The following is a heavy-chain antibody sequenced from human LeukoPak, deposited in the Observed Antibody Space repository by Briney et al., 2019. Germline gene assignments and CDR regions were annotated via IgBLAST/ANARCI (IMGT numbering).Heavy chain of an antibody. CDR1: GFTFGDHA. CDR3: AKERVVVAYRGAVDY. CDR2: ISYDGSNK. D-gene: IGHD3-22*01. V-gene: IGHV3-30*04. J-gene: IGHJ4*02. Sequence: PGRSLRLSCTASGFTFGDHAMSWVRQAPGKGLEWVAVISYDGSNKYYADSVKGRFTISRDNSKNTLYLQMNSLRAEDTAVYYCAKERVVVAYRGAVDYWGQGTLVTVSS.